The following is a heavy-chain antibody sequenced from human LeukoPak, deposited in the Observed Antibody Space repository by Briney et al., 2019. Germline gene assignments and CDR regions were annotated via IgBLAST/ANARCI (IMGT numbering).Heavy chain of an antibody. V-gene: IGHV4-38-2*02. Sequence: SETLSLTCTVSGYSISSGYYWGWIRQPPGKGLEWIGEINHSGSTNYNPSLKSRVTISVDTSKNQFSLKLSSVTAADTAVYYCARATGYYNGYLDYWGQGTLVTVSS. J-gene: IGHJ4*02. CDR2: INHSGST. CDR3: ARATGYYNGYLDY. D-gene: IGHD3-9*01. CDR1: GYSISSGYY.